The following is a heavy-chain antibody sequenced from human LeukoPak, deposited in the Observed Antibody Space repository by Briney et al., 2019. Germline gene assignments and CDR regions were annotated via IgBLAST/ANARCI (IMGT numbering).Heavy chain of an antibody. D-gene: IGHD6-13*01. CDR3: AKVDRGDYSSSPVPYYNYYMNV. CDR2: ISSSSSLI. V-gene: IGHV3-21*01. J-gene: IGHJ6*03. Sequence: GGSLRLSCAASGFTFSSYTMNWVRQAPGRGLEWVSCISSSSSLIFYSDSVRGRFTISRDNAKNLLYLHMNSLRVEDTAVYYCAKVDRGDYSSSPVPYYNYYMNVWGKGTTVTVSS. CDR1: GFTFSSYT.